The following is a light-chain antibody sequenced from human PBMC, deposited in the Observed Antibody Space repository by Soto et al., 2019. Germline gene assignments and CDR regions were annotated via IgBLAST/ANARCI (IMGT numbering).Light chain of an antibody. CDR1: QSVSSN. CDR3: QQYGYSPIT. J-gene: IGKJ5*01. Sequence: EIVMTQSPATLSVSPGERATLSCRASQSVSSNLAWYQQKPGQAPRLLIYGASTRATGIPARVSGSGSGTEFTLTISRLEPEDFALYYCQQYGYSPITFGQGTRLEIK. CDR2: GAS. V-gene: IGKV3-15*01.